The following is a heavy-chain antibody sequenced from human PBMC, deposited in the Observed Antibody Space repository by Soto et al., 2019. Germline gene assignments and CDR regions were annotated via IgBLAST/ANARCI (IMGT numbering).Heavy chain of an antibody. CDR3: ARGRYTSSWAYFDY. CDR2: IYSSGST. CDR1: GGSIINGGYF. D-gene: IGHD6-13*01. Sequence: QVQLQESCPGLVKPSQTLSLTCTVSGGSIINGGYFWSWIRQHPGEGLEWIGYIYSSGSTYYNPSLESRVTISVDTSKNQFYLRLSSVTAADTAVYYCARGRYTSSWAYFDYWGQGTLVTVSS. J-gene: IGHJ4*02. V-gene: IGHV4-31*03.